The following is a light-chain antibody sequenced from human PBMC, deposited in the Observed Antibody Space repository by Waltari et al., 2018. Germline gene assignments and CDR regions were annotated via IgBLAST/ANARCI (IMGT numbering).Light chain of an antibody. Sequence: SALTQPASVSGSPGQSITISCTGTSSAVGGYNYVSWYQQPPGKAPKLMIYEVSNRPSGVSNRFSGSKSGNTASLTISGLQAEDEADYYCSSYTSSSTVVFGGGTKLTVL. CDR2: EVS. J-gene: IGLJ2*01. CDR1: SSAVGGYNY. CDR3: SSYTSSSTVV. V-gene: IGLV2-14*01.